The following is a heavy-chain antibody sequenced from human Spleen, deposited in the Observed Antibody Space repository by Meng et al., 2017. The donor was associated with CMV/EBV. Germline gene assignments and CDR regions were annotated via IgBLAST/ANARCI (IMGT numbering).Heavy chain of an antibody. Sequence: GESLKISCAVSGFTFRFYAMSWVGQAPGKGLEWVSAISGSGLYTYYADSVKGRLTISRDNSKNTLYLQMNSLRAEDTDVYFCARDRIPPILSIAGYYGMEVWGQGTTVTVSS. CDR2: ISGSGLYT. CDR3: ARDRIPPILSIAGYYGMEV. D-gene: IGHD3-3*02. J-gene: IGHJ6*02. CDR1: GFTFRFYA. V-gene: IGHV3-23*01.